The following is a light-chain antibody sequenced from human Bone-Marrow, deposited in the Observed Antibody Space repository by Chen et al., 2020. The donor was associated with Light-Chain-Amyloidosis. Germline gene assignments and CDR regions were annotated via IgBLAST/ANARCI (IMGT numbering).Light chain of an antibody. J-gene: IGLJ3*02. CDR1: SSNIVSKY. Sequence: QSVLTQPPSASGTPGQRVTIASSGSSSNIVSKYVYWYQQLPGTAPKLLIYRNNQRPSGVPDRFSGSKSGTSASLAISGLRSEDEADYYCAAWDDSLSGWVFGGGTKLTVL. CDR3: AAWDDSLSGWV. CDR2: RNN. V-gene: IGLV1-47*01.